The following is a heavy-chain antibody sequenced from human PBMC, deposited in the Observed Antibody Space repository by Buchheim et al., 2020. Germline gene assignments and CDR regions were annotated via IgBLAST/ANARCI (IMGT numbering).Heavy chain of an antibody. V-gene: IGHV3-33*01. CDR3: ALGYCTKMRCSSVGGVHY. D-gene: IGHD2-8*01. CDR1: GFTFSSYG. Sequence: QVQLVESGGGVVQPGRSLRLSCAASGFTFSSYGMHWVRQAPGKGLEWVALIWYDGSNKYYGDSVKGRFTISRDNSRNTLYLQKERLRVEKTAVYDGALGYCTKMRCSSVGGVHYWGQGT. CDR2: IWYDGSNK. J-gene: IGHJ4*02.